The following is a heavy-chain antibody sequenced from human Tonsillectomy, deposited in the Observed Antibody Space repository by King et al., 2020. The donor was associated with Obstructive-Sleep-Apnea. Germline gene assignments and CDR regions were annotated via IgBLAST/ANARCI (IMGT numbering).Heavy chain of an antibody. CDR1: GFTFSSYV. V-gene: IGHV3-23*04. J-gene: IGHJ4*02. Sequence: VQLVESGGGLVQPGGSLRLSCAASGFTFSSYVMSSVRQAPGKWLEWTSGISASGDSTYYADPVKGRLTNSTDNSKNTLYLQMNSLRAEDTAVYYCAKGERFLEWLLSLDYWGQGTLVTVSS. D-gene: IGHD3-3*01. CDR3: AKGERFLEWLLSLDY. CDR2: ISASGDST.